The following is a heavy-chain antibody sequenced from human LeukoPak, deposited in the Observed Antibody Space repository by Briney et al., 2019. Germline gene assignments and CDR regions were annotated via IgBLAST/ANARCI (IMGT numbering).Heavy chain of an antibody. V-gene: IGHV4-39*01. CDR2: IYYNGNT. CDR3: ARRRYYDSTGYLA. D-gene: IGHD3-22*01. Sequence: SETLSLTCTISGGSVSSSSYYWGRIRQPPGKGLEWIGDIYYNGNTYYNASLKSRVSISVDKSNNQFSLKLTSVTAAVTAVYYCARRRYYDSTGYLAWGQGTLVTVSS. CDR1: GGSVSSSSYY. J-gene: IGHJ1*01.